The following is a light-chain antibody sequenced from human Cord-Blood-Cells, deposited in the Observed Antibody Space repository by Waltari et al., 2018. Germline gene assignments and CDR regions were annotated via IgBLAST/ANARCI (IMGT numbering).Light chain of an antibody. CDR2: GAS. CDR1: QSVSSSY. CDR3: QQDYNLPYT. J-gene: IGKJ2*01. V-gene: IGKV3D-7*01. Sequence: EIVMTRSPATLPLSPGERATLSCRASQSVSSSYLSWYQQKPGQAPRLLIYGASTRATGIPARFSGSGSGTDFTLTISSLQPEDFAVYYCQQDYNLPYTFGQGTKLEIK.